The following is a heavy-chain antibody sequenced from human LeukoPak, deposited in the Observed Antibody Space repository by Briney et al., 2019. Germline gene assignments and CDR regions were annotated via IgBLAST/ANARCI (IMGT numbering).Heavy chain of an antibody. J-gene: IGHJ4*02. Sequence: PGGSLRLSCTDSELTFNTYRMTWVRQAPGKGLEWVASVNDDGSAMKHLDSVKGRFTISRDNAKRSLYLQMNSLRVEDTAVYFRVQSANFFNWGRGTLVTVSS. CDR2: VNDDGSAM. CDR3: VQSANFFN. CDR1: ELTFNTYR. D-gene: IGHD1-7*01. V-gene: IGHV3-7*01.